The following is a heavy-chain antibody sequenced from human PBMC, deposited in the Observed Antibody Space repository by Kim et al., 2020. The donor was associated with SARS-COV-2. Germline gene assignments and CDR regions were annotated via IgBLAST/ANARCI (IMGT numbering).Heavy chain of an antibody. CDR1: GGTFSSYA. CDR3: ARDLLWSGYAESGYYYGMDV. CDR2: IIPIFGTA. D-gene: IGHD3-3*01. J-gene: IGHJ6*02. Sequence: SVKVSCKASGGTFSSYAISWVRQAPGQGLEWMGGIIPIFGTANYAQKFQGRVTITADESTSTAYMELSSLRSEDTAVYYCARDLLWSGYAESGYYYGMDVWGQGTTVTVSS. V-gene: IGHV1-69*13.